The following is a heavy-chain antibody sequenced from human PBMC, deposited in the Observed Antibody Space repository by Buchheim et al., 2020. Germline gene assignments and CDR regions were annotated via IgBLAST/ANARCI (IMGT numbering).Heavy chain of an antibody. CDR2: INSDGSGT. CDR3: TRDSTSGSYDY. V-gene: IGHV3-74*01. J-gene: IGHJ4*02. CDR1: GFSFSTSW. Sequence: EVQLVESGGGLVQPGGSLRLSCAASGFSFSTSWMHWVRQAPGKGLVWVSRINSDGSGTIYADSVKGRFTISRDNAKNTLFLQMNSLRAKDTAIYYCTRDSTSGSYDYWGQGTL. D-gene: IGHD3-10*01.